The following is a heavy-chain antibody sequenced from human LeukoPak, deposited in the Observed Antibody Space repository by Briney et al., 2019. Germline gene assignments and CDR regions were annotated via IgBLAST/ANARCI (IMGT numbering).Heavy chain of an antibody. CDR2: IYYSGST. D-gene: IGHD4-17*01. V-gene: IGHV4-30-4*08. CDR3: ARGVDYGDYCFDC. J-gene: IGHJ4*02. CDR1: GGSISSGGYY. Sequence: SETLSLTCTVSGGSISSGGYYWSWIRQHPGKGLEWIGLIYYSGSTYYSPFLKSRVTISLDTSKNQFSLKLNSVTAADTAVYYCARGVDYGDYCFDCWGQGTLVTVSS.